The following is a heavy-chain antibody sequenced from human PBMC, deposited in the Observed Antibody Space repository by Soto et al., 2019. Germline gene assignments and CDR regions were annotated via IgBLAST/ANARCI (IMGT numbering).Heavy chain of an antibody. CDR2: ISGYNGNI. CDR3: ARDVSGGTYPWFFDL. J-gene: IGHJ2*01. V-gene: IGHV1-18*04. CDR1: GYTSSIYG. Sequence: QGQLVQSGAEVKKPGASVNVSCKASGYTSSIYGISWVRQAPGQGLEWMAWISGYNGNIKYAQKFQGRVTGAXDXTSXGAYMELRSLRSDDTAVYYCARDVSGGTYPWFFDLWGRGTLVTVSS. D-gene: IGHD1-26*01.